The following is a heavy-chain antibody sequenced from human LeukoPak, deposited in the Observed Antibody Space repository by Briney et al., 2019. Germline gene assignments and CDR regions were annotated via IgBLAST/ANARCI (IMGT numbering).Heavy chain of an antibody. Sequence: PGGSLRLSCAASGFTFSSYSMNWVRQAPGKGLEWVSSISSSSSYIYYADSVKGRFTIFRDNAKNSLYLQMNSLRAEDTAIYYCAKVPRQHDNWFDPWGQGTLVTVSS. CDR2: ISSSSSYI. J-gene: IGHJ5*02. CDR3: AKVPRQHDNWFDP. D-gene: IGHD3-9*01. V-gene: IGHV3-21*01. CDR1: GFTFSSYS.